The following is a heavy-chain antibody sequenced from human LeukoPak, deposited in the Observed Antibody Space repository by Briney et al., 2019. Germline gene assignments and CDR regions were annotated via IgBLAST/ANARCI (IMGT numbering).Heavy chain of an antibody. CDR1: GFTFSRYG. J-gene: IGHJ4*02. Sequence: PGRSLRLSCAASGFTFSRYGMHWVRQAPGKGLEWVAVIWYDGSNKYYADSVKGRFTISRDNSKNTLYLQMNSLRAEDTAVYYCARGYYGSGSYYPDYWGQGTLVTVSS. CDR2: IWYDGSNK. CDR3: ARGYYGSGSYYPDY. D-gene: IGHD3-10*01. V-gene: IGHV3-33*01.